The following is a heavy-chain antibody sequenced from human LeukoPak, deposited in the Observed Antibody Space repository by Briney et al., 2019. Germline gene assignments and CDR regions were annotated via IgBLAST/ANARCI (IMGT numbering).Heavy chain of an antibody. J-gene: IGHJ4*02. V-gene: IGHV4-39*07. CDR1: GGSISSGSYY. Sequence: PSETLSLTCTVSGGSISSGSYYWSWIRQPPGKGLEWIGEINHSGSTNYNPSLKSRVTISVDTSKNQFSLKLSSVTAADTAVYYCARYGSSGYYLDYWGQGTLVTVSS. CDR3: ARYGSSGYYLDY. D-gene: IGHD3-22*01. CDR2: INHSGST.